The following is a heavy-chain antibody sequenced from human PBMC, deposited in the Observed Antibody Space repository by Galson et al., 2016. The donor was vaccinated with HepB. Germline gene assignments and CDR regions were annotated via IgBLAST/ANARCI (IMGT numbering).Heavy chain of an antibody. CDR3: ARGHTNTWYVACFDY. D-gene: IGHD6-13*01. J-gene: IGHJ4*02. V-gene: IGHV3-49*03. Sequence: SLRLSCAASGFTFGDYPMTWFRQAPGKGLEWVGFIRSKTYSGTAEYAASVEGRFTISRDDSKRIAYLQMDSPKPEDSAVYYCARGHTNTWYVACFDYWGQGTLVTVSS. CDR1: GFTFGDYP. CDR2: IRSKTYSGTA.